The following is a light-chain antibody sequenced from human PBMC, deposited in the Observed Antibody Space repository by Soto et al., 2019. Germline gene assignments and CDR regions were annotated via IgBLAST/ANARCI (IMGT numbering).Light chain of an antibody. Sequence: QPVLTQSPSASASLGASVKFACTLSSGHNTYAIAWHQQQPEKGPRYLMRLNSDGSHFKGDGIPDRFSGSSSGAERYLTIASLQSDDEADYYGQTWVTGTVVFGGGTKVTVL. J-gene: IGLJ2*01. CDR1: SGHNTYA. CDR3: QTWVTGTVV. V-gene: IGLV4-69*01. CDR2: LNSDGSH.